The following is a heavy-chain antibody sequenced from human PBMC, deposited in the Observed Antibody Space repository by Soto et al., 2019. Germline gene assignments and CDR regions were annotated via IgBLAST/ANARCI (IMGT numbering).Heavy chain of an antibody. CDR2: ISYDGSNK. D-gene: IGHD5-12*01. V-gene: IGHV3-30-3*01. CDR3: ARDHSGYEPDWGDFDY. Sequence: GGSLRLSCAASGFTFSSYAMHWVRQAPGKGLEWVAVISYDGSNKYYADSVKGRFTISRDNSKNTLYLQMNSLRAEDTAVYYCARDHSGYEPDWGDFDYWGQGTLVTVSS. CDR1: GFTFSSYA. J-gene: IGHJ4*02.